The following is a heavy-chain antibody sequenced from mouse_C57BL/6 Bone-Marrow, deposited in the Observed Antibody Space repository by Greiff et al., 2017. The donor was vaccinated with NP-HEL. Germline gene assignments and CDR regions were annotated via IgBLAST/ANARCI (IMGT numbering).Heavy chain of an antibody. CDR3: ARRRYYGYYFDY. V-gene: IGHV1-69*01. CDR1: GYTFTSYW. J-gene: IGHJ2*01. Sequence: QVQLQQSGAELVMPGASVKLSCKASGYTFTSYWMHWVKQRPGQGLEWIGEIDPSDSYTNYNQKFKGKSTLTVDKSSSTAYMQLSSLTSEDSAVYYCARRRYYGYYFDYWGQGTTLTVSS. CDR2: IDPSDSYT. D-gene: IGHD1-1*01.